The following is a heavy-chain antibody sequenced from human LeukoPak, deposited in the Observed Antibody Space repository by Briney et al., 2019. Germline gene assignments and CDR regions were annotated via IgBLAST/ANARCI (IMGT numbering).Heavy chain of an antibody. CDR3: AIEGSSSLTLDY. Sequence: PGGSLRLSCAASGFTFSSYAMSWVRQAPGKGLEWVSAISGSGGNTYYADSVKGRFTISRDNSKNTLYLQMNSLRAEDPAIYYCAIEGSSSLTLDYWGQGTLVTVSS. V-gene: IGHV3-23*01. D-gene: IGHD6-6*01. CDR1: GFTFSSYA. J-gene: IGHJ4*02. CDR2: ISGSGGNT.